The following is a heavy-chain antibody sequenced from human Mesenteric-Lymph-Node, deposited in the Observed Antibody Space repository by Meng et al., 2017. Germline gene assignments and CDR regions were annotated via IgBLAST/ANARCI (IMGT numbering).Heavy chain of an antibody. D-gene: IGHD3-3*01. CDR2: ISSSSSYI. Sequence: GESLKISCAASGFTFSNYAMNWVRQAPGKGLEWVSSISSSSSYIYYADSVKGRFTISRDNAKNSLYLQMNSLRAEDTAVYYCAREPTALSGSPLDSFDIWGQGTVVTVSS. J-gene: IGHJ3*02. CDR1: GFTFSNYA. V-gene: IGHV3-21*04. CDR3: AREPTALSGSPLDSFDI.